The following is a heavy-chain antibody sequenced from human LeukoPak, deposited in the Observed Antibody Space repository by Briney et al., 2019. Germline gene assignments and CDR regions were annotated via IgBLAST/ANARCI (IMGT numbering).Heavy chain of an antibody. J-gene: IGHJ6*03. D-gene: IGHD4-11*01. CDR1: DDSITMYY. CDR2: VDHTGST. Sequence: SETLSLTCTVSDDSITMYYWTWVRQPPGKGLEWIGYVDHTGSTKFNPSLNGRVSISRDTSKNLFSLRLRSVTAADTAVYFCARGRVSSSTWYSTYYYYFYMDVWGKGTTVTVSS. V-gene: IGHV4-59*01. CDR3: ARGRVSSSTWYSTYYYYFYMDV.